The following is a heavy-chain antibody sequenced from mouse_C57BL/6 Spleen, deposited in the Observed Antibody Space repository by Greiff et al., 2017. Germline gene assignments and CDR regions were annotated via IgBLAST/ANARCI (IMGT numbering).Heavy chain of an antibody. Sequence: QVQLKQSGPGLVQPSQSLSITCTVSGFSLTSYGVHWVRQSPGKGLEWLGVILRGGSTDYNAAFISRLSISKDNSKSQVFFKMNSLQADDTAIYYCARNALYGNLYYLDYWGQGTTLTVSS. CDR2: ILRGGST. V-gene: IGHV2-2*01. CDR1: GFSLTSYG. D-gene: IGHD2-1*01. CDR3: ARNALYGNLYYLDY. J-gene: IGHJ2*01.